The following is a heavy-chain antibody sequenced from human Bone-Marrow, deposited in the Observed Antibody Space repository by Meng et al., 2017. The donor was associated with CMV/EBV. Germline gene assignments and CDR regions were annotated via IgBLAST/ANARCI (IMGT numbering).Heavy chain of an antibody. J-gene: IGHJ4*02. Sequence: GESLKISCEASGFTISPYIMNWVRQAPGKGLEWVSSISSSSSYIYYADSVKGRFTISRDNAKNSLYLQMNSLRAEDTAVYYCAVFIAAIVDYWGQGTLVTASS. D-gene: IGHD2-15*01. V-gene: IGHV3-21*01. CDR2: ISSSSSYI. CDR1: GFTISPYI. CDR3: AVFIAAIVDY.